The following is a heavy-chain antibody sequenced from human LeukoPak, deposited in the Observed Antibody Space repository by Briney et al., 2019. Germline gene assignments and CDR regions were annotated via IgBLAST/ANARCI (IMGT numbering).Heavy chain of an antibody. CDR1: GYTFTGYY. V-gene: IGHV1-2*02. J-gene: IGHJ3*02. Sequence: GASVKVSCKASGYTFTGYYMHWVRQAPGQGLEWMGWINPNSGGTNYAQKLQGRVTMTRDTSISTAYMELSRLRSDDTAVYYCAKNWFWKSSDAFDIWGQGAMLSVSS. CDR2: INPNSGGT. D-gene: IGHD1-1*01. CDR3: AKNWFWKSSDAFDI.